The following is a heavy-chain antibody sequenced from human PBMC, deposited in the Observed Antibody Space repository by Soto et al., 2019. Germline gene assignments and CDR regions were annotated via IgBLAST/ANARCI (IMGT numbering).Heavy chain of an antibody. Sequence: GASVKVSCKASGYTFTGYYMHWVRQAPGQGLEWMGWINPNSGGTNYAQKFQGWVTMTRDTSISTAYMELGSLRSEDTAVYYCARGGGWYVWFDPWGQGTLVTVSS. V-gene: IGHV1-2*04. CDR1: GYTFTGYY. D-gene: IGHD6-19*01. J-gene: IGHJ5*02. CDR3: ARGGGWYVWFDP. CDR2: INPNSGGT.